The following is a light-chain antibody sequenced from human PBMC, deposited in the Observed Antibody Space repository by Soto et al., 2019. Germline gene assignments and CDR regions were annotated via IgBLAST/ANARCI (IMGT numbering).Light chain of an antibody. V-gene: IGKV1-27*01. CDR1: QGISSF. Sequence: DIQMTQCPSSLSASVGDRVTVTCRASQGISSFLAWYQQKPGKVPKLLIYAASTLQPGVPSRFSGSGYGTDFTLTISSLQPEDVATYYCQKYDSAPSLTFGGGTKVEIK. CDR2: AAS. CDR3: QKYDSAPSLT. J-gene: IGKJ4*01.